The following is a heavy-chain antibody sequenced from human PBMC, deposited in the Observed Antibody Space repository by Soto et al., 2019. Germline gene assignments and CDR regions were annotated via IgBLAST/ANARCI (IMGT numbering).Heavy chain of an antibody. J-gene: IGHJ4*02. CDR1: GFTVSSNF. CDR3: AKEGHNAKDSDFDY. Sequence: GGSLRLSCAASGFTVSSNFMHWVRQAPGKGLEWRAFISYDGSNKYYADSVKGRFTISRDNSKNTLWLQMNSLRAEDTAVYYCAKEGHNAKDSDFDYWGQGTLVTVSS. D-gene: IGHD1-20*01. CDR2: ISYDGSNK. V-gene: IGHV3-30*18.